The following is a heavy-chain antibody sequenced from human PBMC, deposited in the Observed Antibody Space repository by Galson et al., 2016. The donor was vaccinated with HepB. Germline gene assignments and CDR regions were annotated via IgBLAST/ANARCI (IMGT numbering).Heavy chain of an antibody. CDR2: IYWDDDK. J-gene: IGHJ4*02. CDR1: GFSLSTSGVG. CDR3: SHTPYGGNSADYLDY. Sequence: PALVKPTQTLTLTCTFSGFSLSTSGVGVVWIRQPPGKALEWLALIYWDDDKRYSPSLKSRLTITKDTSQNQVVLKMTNMDPVDTAAYYCSHTPYGGNSADYLDYWGQGALVTVSS. V-gene: IGHV2-5*02. D-gene: IGHD4-23*01.